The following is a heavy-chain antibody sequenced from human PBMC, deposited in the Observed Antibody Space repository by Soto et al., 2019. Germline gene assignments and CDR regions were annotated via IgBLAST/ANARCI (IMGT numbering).Heavy chain of an antibody. V-gene: IGHV4-59*01. Sequence: PSETLSLTCTVSGGSISSYYLSWIRQPPGKGLEWIGYIYCSGSTNYNPSLKSRVTISVDTSKNQFSLKLSSVTAADTAVYYCARASPRRTGTNWFDPWGQGTLVTVSS. J-gene: IGHJ5*02. CDR3: ARASPRRTGTNWFDP. D-gene: IGHD1-1*01. CDR1: GGSISSYY. CDR2: IYCSGST.